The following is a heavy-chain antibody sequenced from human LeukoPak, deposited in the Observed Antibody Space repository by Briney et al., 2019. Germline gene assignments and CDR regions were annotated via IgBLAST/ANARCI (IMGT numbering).Heavy chain of an antibody. D-gene: IGHD6-19*01. CDR2: IYHSGST. Sequence: PSETLSLTCAVSGGSISSGGYSWSWIRQPPGKGLEWIGYIYHSGSTYYNPSPKSRVTISVDRSKNQFSLKLSSVTAADTAVYYCASGPAGQYYFDYWGQGTLVTVSS. J-gene: IGHJ4*02. CDR1: GGSISSGGYS. CDR3: ASGPAGQYYFDY. V-gene: IGHV4-30-2*01.